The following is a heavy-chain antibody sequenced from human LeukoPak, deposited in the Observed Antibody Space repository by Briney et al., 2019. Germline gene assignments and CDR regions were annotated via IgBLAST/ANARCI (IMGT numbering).Heavy chain of an antibody. D-gene: IGHD1-7*01. Sequence: SETLSLTCTVSGGSLSSGSYYWSWIRQPAGKGLEWIGRIYTSGSTNYNPSLKSRVTISVDTSKNQFSLKLSSVTAADTAVYYCAREATGTTWGQGTLVTVSS. CDR1: GGSLSSGSYY. CDR2: IYTSGST. CDR3: AREATGTT. V-gene: IGHV4-61*02. J-gene: IGHJ5*02.